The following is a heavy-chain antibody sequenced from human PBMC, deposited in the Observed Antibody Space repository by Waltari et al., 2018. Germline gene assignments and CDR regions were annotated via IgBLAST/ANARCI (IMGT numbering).Heavy chain of an antibody. D-gene: IGHD5-12*01. CDR2: IYYSGST. CDR1: GGSISSSSYY. Sequence: QLQLQASGPGLVKPSETLSLTCTVSGGSISSSSYYWGWIRQPPGKGLEWIGSIYYSGSTYYNPSLKSRVTISVDTSKNQFSLKLSSVTAADTAVYYCARGEPVEMATITWGQGTLVTVSS. J-gene: IGHJ4*02. V-gene: IGHV4-39*07. CDR3: ARGEPVEMATIT.